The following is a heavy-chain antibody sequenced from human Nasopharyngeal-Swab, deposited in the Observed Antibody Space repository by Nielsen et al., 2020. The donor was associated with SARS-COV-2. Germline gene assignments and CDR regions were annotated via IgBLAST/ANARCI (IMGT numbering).Heavy chain of an antibody. J-gene: IGHJ6*03. V-gene: IGHV1-3*01. D-gene: IGHD1-1*01. Sequence: ASVKVSCKASGYTFSGYTMHWVRQAPGQRLEWMGWINAGNGNTKYSQKFQGRVTITRDTSASTAYMQLSSLRSEDTAVYYCARDGRNDGGFYSYYMDVWGKGTTVTVSS. CDR2: INAGNGNT. CDR3: ARDGRNDGGFYSYYMDV. CDR1: GYTFSGYT.